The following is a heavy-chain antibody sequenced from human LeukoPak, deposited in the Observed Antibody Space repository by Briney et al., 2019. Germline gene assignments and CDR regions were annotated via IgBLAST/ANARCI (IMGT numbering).Heavy chain of an antibody. CDR1: DFTFSTYA. CDR2: ISGGGDAT. D-gene: IGHD3-9*01. V-gene: IGHV3-23*01. CDR3: ARDLVGSHTGYSSGAWDY. Sequence: GGSLRLSCAASDFTFSTYAMSWVRQAPGKGLEWVSTISGGGDATYYADSVKGRFTISRDNSKNTLYLQMNSLRAEDTAVYYCARDLVGSHTGYSSGAWDYWGQGTLVTVSS. J-gene: IGHJ4*02.